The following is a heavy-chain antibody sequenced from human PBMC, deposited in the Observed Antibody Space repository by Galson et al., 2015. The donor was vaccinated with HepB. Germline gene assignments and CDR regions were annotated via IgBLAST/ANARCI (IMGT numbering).Heavy chain of an antibody. CDR3: AREGYSSSFGNWFDP. D-gene: IGHD5-18*01. CDR1: GGSIISSNW. CDR2: IHHSGSA. V-gene: IGHV4-4*02. J-gene: IGHJ5*02. Sequence: TLSLTCAVSGGSIISSNWWTWVRQPPGKGLEWIGEIHHSGSANYNPSLKSRVTISVDKSKNQFSLKLSSVTAADTAVYYCAREGYSSSFGNWFDPWGQGTLVTVSS.